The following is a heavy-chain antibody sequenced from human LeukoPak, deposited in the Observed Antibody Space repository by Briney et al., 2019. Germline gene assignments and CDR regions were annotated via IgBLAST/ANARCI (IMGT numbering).Heavy chain of an antibody. CDR2: ITSSSTNI. Sequence: GGSLRLSCAASGFTFSTYNMNWVRQAPGKGLEWVSHITSSSTNIYYADSVQGRFTISRDNSKSTLCLQMNSLRAEDTAVYYCAKQLGYCSDGSCYFPYWGQGTLVTVSS. V-gene: IGHV3-48*01. D-gene: IGHD2-15*01. CDR3: AKQLGYCSDGSCYFPY. CDR1: GFTFSTYN. J-gene: IGHJ4*02.